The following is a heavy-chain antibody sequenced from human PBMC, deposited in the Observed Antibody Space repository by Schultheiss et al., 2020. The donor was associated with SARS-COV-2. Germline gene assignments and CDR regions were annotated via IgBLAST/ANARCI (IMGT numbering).Heavy chain of an antibody. Sequence: GGSLRLSCAASGFTFSSYAMHWVRQAPGKGLEWVAVISYDGSNKYYADSVKGRFTISRDNSKNTLYLQMNNLRVEDTAVYYCARGRGYSYGSHFDYWGQGTLVTVSS. CDR1: GFTFSSYA. J-gene: IGHJ4*02. V-gene: IGHV3-30-3*01. CDR2: ISYDGSNK. CDR3: ARGRGYSYGSHFDY. D-gene: IGHD5-18*01.